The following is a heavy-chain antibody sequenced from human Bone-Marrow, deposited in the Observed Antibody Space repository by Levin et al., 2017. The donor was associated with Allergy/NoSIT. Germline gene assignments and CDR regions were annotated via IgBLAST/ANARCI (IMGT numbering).Heavy chain of an antibody. CDR3: ARDGSGSYPFDY. J-gene: IGHJ4*02. V-gene: IGHV1-69*01. D-gene: IGHD1-26*01. CDR1: GGTFSSFA. CDR2: IIPIFGTA. Sequence: HGESLKISCMASGGTFSSFAISWVRQAPGQGLEWMGGIIPIFGTANYAQKFQGRVTITADESTSTAYMELSSLRSEDTAVYYCARDGSGSYPFDYWGQGTLVTVSS.